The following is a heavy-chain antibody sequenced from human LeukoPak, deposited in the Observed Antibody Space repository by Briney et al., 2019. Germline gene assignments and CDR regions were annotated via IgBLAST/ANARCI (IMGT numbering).Heavy chain of an antibody. V-gene: IGHV5-51*01. CDR3: ARAKRIPYYDFWSGYSTFDY. CDR2: IYPGDSDT. D-gene: IGHD3-3*01. J-gene: IGHJ4*02. CDR1: GYSFTSYW. Sequence: GESLKISCKGSGYSFTSYWIGWVRQMPGKGLEWMGIIYPGDSDTRYSPSFQGQVTISADKSISTAYLQWSSLKASDTAMYYCARAKRIPYYDFWSGYSTFDYWGQGTLVTVSS.